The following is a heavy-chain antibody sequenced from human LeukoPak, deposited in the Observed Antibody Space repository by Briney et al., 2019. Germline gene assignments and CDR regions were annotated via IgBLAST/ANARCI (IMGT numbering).Heavy chain of an antibody. CDR3: AKSGDYSVLKAGGAFDY. Sequence: PGGSLRLSCAASRFTFSDYCMSWIRQAPGMGLEWLSYISSSGSTIYYADSVKGRFTISRDNSKNTLYLQMNSLRAEDTAVYYCAKSGDYSVLKAGGAFDYWGQGTLVTVSS. V-gene: IGHV3-11*01. CDR1: RFTFSDYC. J-gene: IGHJ4*02. D-gene: IGHD4-17*01. CDR2: ISSSGSTI.